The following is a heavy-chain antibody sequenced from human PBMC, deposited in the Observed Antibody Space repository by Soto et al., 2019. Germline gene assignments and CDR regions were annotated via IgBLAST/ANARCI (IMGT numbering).Heavy chain of an antibody. Sequence: PGGSLRLSCAASGFTFSSYAMSWVRQAPGKGLEWVSAISTSGAYTYYADSVKGRFTISRDNTKNSLYMQMNSLRAGDTAVYYCARVYGSSSGRHDFDIWGQGTLVTVSS. D-gene: IGHD6-6*01. CDR1: GFTFSSYA. CDR3: ARVYGSSSGRHDFDI. CDR2: ISTSGAYT. V-gene: IGHV3-21*04. J-gene: IGHJ3*02.